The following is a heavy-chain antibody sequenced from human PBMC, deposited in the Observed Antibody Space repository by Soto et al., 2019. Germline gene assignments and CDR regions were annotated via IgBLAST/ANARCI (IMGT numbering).Heavy chain of an antibody. CDR3: ASNSGTYYDFWSGHPPDY. CDR1: GGTFSSYA. J-gene: IGHJ4*02. V-gene: IGHV1-69*12. D-gene: IGHD3-3*01. CDR2: IIPIFGTA. Sequence: QVQLVQSGAEVKKPGSSVKVSCKASGGTFSSYAISWVRQAPGQGLEWMGGIIPIFGTANYAQKFQGRVTITADESTSTAYMELSSLRSEDTAVYYCASNSGTYYDFWSGHPPDYWGQGTLVTVSS.